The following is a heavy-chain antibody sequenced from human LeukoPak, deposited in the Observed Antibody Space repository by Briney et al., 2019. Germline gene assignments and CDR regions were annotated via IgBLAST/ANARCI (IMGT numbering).Heavy chain of an antibody. CDR2: ITGSGGNT. CDR1: GFTFSSYG. CDR3: GKDQNVAAAGVPYDY. Sequence: PGGSLRLSCAASGFTFSSYGMHWVRQAPGKGLEWVSAITGSGGNTYYADSVKGRFTISRDNSKNTLYLQMNSLRAEDTAVYYCGKDQNVAAAGVPYDYWGQGTLVTVSS. V-gene: IGHV3-23*01. D-gene: IGHD6-13*01. J-gene: IGHJ4*02.